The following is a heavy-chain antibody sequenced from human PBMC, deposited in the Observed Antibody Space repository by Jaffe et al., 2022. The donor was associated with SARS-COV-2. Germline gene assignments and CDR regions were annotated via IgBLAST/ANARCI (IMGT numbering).Heavy chain of an antibody. D-gene: IGHD2-2*01. CDR3: AREGVGPEPLGPYPYYYYGMDV. J-gene: IGHJ6*02. V-gene: IGHV3-30-3*01. Sequence: QVQLVESGGGVVQPGRSLRLSCAASGFTFSSYAMHWVRQAPGKGLEWVAVISYDGSNKYYADSVKGRFTISRDNSKNTLYLQMNSLRAEDTAVYYCAREGVGPEPLGPYPYYYYGMDVWGQGTTVTVSS. CDR1: GFTFSSYA. CDR2: ISYDGSNK.